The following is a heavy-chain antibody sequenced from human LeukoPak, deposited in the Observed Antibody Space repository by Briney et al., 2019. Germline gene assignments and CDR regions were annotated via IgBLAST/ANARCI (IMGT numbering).Heavy chain of an antibody. Sequence: ASVKVSCKASGYTFTSYYMHWVRQAPGQGLEWMGIINPSGGSTSYAQKLQGRVTMTTDTSTSTAYMELGSLRSDDTAVYYCARDHYRGAAVFYHPYPKTNWFDPWGQGTLVTVSS. J-gene: IGHJ5*02. CDR2: INPSGGST. CDR1: GYTFTSYY. V-gene: IGHV1-46*01. D-gene: IGHD6-13*01. CDR3: ARDHYRGAAVFYHPYPKTNWFDP.